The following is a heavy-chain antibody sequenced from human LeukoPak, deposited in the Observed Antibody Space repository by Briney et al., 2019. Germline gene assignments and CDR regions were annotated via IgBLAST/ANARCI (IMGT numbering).Heavy chain of an antibody. CDR1: GGSISSYY. V-gene: IGHV4-59*01. J-gene: IGHJ4*02. CDR3: ARVSLYDYVWGSYRTFDY. Sequence: SETLSLTCTVSGGSISSYYWSWIRQPPGKGLEWIGYIYYSGSTNYNPSLKSRVTISVDTSKNQFSLKLSSVTAADTAVYYCARVSLYDYVWGSYRTFDYWGQGTLVTVSS. D-gene: IGHD3-16*02. CDR2: IYYSGST.